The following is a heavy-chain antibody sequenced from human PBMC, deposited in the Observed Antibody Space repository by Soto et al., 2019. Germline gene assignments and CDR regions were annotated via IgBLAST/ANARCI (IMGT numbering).Heavy chain of an antibody. CDR2: VYDSGDT. J-gene: IGHJ3*02. CDR3: VSSRSAIYGDAFDI. Sequence: QLQLQESGPGLVKPSETLSLTCSVSGNSISSYFRSWIRQTPGKGLEWVGFVYDSGDTNYNPSLKSRVTISLDTSKNQCSLKLRSVTAADTAMYYCVSSRSAIYGDAFDIWGQGTMVTVSS. V-gene: IGHV4-59*01. D-gene: IGHD2-2*01. CDR1: GNSISSYF.